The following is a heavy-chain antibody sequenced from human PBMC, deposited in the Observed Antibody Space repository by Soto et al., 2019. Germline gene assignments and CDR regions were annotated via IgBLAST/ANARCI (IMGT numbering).Heavy chain of an antibody. CDR1: GYTFTNYA. CDR2: INAGNGNT. CDR3: ARVNGYCLPAY. D-gene: IGHD5-12*01. Sequence: QVQLVQSGAEEKKPGASVKVSCKASGYTFTNYAMHWVRQAPGQRLEWMGWINAGNGNTKYSQKFPSRVNMTRDTSASTAYMELSSLRSEDTAVYYCARVNGYCLPAYWGQGTLVTVSS. V-gene: IGHV1-3*05. J-gene: IGHJ4*02.